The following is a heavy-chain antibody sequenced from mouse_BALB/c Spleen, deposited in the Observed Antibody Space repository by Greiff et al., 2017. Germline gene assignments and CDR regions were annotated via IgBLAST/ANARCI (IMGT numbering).Heavy chain of an antibody. V-gene: IGHV1-31*01. D-gene: IGHD3-2*01. J-gene: IGHJ2*01. CDR1: GYSFTGYY. CDR2: INPYNGAT. Sequence: VQLQQSGPELVKPGASVKISCKASGYSFTGYYMHWVKQSHVKSLEWIGRINPYNGATSYNQNFKDKASLTVDKSSSTAYMELHSLTSEDSAVYYCERRGTARDAVYDMDYWGQGTTLTVSS. CDR3: ERRGTARDAVYDMDY.